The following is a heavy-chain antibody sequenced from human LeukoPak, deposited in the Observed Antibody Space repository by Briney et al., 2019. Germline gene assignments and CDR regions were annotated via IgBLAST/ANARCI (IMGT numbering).Heavy chain of an antibody. D-gene: IGHD3-16*01. CDR2: IIPILGIA. CDR3: ATVYDWGRKNWFDP. CDR1: GGTFSSYA. Sequence: GASVKVSYKASGGTFSSYAISWVRQAPGQGLEWMGRIIPILGIANYAQKFQGRVTITADKSTSTAYMELSSLRSEDTAVYYCATVYDWGRKNWFDPGGQGTLVTVSS. J-gene: IGHJ5*02. V-gene: IGHV1-69*04.